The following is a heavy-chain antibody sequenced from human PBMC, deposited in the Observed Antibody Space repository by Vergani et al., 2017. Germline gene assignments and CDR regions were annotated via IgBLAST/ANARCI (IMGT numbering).Heavy chain of an antibody. V-gene: IGHV1-2*04. J-gene: IGHJ4*02. D-gene: IGHD6-19*01. Sequence: QVQLVQSGAEVKKPGASVKVSCKASGYTFTGYYMHWVRQAPGQGLEWMGWINPNSGGTNYAQKFQGWVTMTRDTSISTAYMELSRLRSDDTAVYYCARRAGYSSGCPGYYFDYWGQGTLVTVSS. CDR1: GYTFTGYY. CDR3: ARRAGYSSGCPGYYFDY. CDR2: INPNSGGT.